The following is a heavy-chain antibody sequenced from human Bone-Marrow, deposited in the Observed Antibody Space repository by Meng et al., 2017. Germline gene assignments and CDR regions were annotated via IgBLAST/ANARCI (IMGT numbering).Heavy chain of an antibody. CDR1: GGSFRGYY. CDR2: INHSGST. V-gene: IGHV4-34*01. D-gene: IGHD2-15*01. J-gene: IGHJ4*02. CDR3: ARGRTPRYCSGGSCYSPSYYFDY. Sequence: HVQLPPWGARLLKPSETLSLTCAVYGGSFRGYYWSWIRQPPGKGLEWIGEINHSGSTNYNPSLKSRVTISVDTSKNQFSLKLSSVTAADTAVYYCARGRTPRYCSGGSCYSPSYYFDYWGQGTLVTVSS.